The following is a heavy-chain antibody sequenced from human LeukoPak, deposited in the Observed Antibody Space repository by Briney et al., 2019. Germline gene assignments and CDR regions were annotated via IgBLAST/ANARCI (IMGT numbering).Heavy chain of an antibody. CDR1: GYTFTSYY. CDR3: ARAQRGIVVVPAADLFDY. D-gene: IGHD2-2*01. Sequence: GASVKVSCKASGYTFTSYYMHWVRQAPGQGLEWMGIINPSGGSTSYAQKFQGRVTMTRDTSTSTVYMELCSLRSEDTAVYYCARAQRGIVVVPAADLFDYWGQGTLVTVSS. J-gene: IGHJ4*02. V-gene: IGHV1-46*01. CDR2: INPSGGST.